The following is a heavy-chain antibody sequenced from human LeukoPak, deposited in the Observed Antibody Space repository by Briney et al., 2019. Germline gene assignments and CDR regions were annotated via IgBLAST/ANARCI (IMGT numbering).Heavy chain of an antibody. V-gene: IGHV4-59*12. J-gene: IGHJ5*02. CDR3: AREAHDFWSGTS. D-gene: IGHD3-3*01. CDR2: IYHSGST. CDR1: GGSISSYY. Sequence: SETLSLTCTVSGGSISSYYWSWIRQPPGKGLEWIGYIYHSGSTYYNPSLKSRVTISVDRSKNQFSLKLSSVTAADTAVYYCAREAHDFWSGTSWGQGTLVTVSS.